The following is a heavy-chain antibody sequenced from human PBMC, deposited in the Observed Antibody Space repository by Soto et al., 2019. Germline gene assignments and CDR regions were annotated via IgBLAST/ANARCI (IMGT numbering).Heavy chain of an antibody. CDR3: ASGTYDFWSGGFYGMDV. J-gene: IGHJ6*02. Sequence: ASVKVSCKASGYTFTSYGISWVRQAPGQGLEWKGWISAYNGNTNYAQKLQGRVTMTTDTSTSTAYMELRSLRSDDTAVYYCASGTYDFWSGGFYGMDVWGQGTTVTVSS. D-gene: IGHD3-3*01. CDR1: GYTFTSYG. V-gene: IGHV1-18*01. CDR2: ISAYNGNT.